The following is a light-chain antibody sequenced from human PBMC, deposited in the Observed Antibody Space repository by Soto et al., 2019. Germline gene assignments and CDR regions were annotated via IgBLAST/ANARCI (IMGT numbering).Light chain of an antibody. V-gene: IGLV2-14*03. CDR2: DVS. Sequence: QSALTQPASVSGSPGQSISISCTGSSSDVGGYNYVSWCQQHPGKAPKTMIYDVSNRPSGVSNRFSGSKSGNTASLTISGLQAEDEADYYCSSYTSSGTGVFGGGTKVTVL. J-gene: IGLJ3*02. CDR3: SSYTSSGTGV. CDR1: SSDVGGYNY.